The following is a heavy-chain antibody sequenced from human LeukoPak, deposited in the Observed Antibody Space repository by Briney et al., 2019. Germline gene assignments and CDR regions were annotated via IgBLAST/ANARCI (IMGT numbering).Heavy chain of an antibody. CDR2: IIPIFGTA. Sequence: VASVKVSCTASGGTFSSYAISWVRQAPGQGLEWMGGIIPIFGTANYAQKFQGRVTITADESTSTAYMELSSLRSEDTAVYYCAREDRPMATIQDAFDIWGQGTMVTVSS. CDR3: AREDRPMATIQDAFDI. CDR1: GGTFSSYA. V-gene: IGHV1-69*13. J-gene: IGHJ3*02. D-gene: IGHD5-24*01.